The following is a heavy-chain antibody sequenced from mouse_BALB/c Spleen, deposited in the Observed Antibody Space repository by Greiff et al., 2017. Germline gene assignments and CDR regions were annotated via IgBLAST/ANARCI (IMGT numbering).Heavy chain of an antibody. CDR1: GFTFSSYG. V-gene: IGHV5-6*01. J-gene: IGHJ3*01. CDR3: ARPSNFPWFAY. D-gene: IGHD4-1*01. Sequence: EVHLVESGGDLVKPGGSLKLSCAASGFTFSSYGMSWVRQTPDKRLEWVATISSGGSYTYYPDSVKGRFTISRDNAKNTLYLQMSSLKSEDTAMYYCARPSNFPWFAYWGQGTLVTVSA. CDR2: ISSGGSYT.